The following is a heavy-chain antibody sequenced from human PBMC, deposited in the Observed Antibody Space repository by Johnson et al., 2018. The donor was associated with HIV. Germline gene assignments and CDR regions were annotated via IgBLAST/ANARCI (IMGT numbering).Heavy chain of an antibody. Sequence: QVQLVESGGGVVQPGRSLRLSCAASAFTFSSYAMHWVRQAPGKGLEWVAVISNDGSNKYYADSVKGRLTISRDNSKNTLYLQMSSLRTEDTAVYYCAKDLHTYGRGLGVFDIWGQGTMVTVSS. CDR1: AFTFSSYA. CDR2: ISNDGSNK. D-gene: IGHD5-18*01. V-gene: IGHV3-30*04. J-gene: IGHJ3*02. CDR3: AKDLHTYGRGLGVFDI.